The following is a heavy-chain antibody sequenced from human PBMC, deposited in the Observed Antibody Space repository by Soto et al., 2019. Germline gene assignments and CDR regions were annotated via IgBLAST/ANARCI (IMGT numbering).Heavy chain of an antibody. D-gene: IGHD3-9*01. Sequence: QVQLVQSGAEVKKPGSSVKVSCKASGGTFSSYTISWVRQAPGQGLEWMGRIIPILGIANYAQKFQGRVTVTADKSTSTAYMKLRSLGSEETAVYYCGSDSGGDRYFDWRREGYYIEYWGQGTPVTVSS. J-gene: IGHJ4*01. CDR3: GSDSGGDRYFDWRREGYYIEY. V-gene: IGHV1-69*02. CDR2: IIPILGIA. CDR1: GGTFSSYT.